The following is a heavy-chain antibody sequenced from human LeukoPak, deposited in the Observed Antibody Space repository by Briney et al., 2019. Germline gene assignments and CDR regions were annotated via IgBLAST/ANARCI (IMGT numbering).Heavy chain of an antibody. Sequence: GGSLRLSCAASGFTFSNFAMTWVRQAPGKGLEWVSSIVGSSSTYYADSLKGRFTISRDNAKNSLYLQMNSLRAEDTAVYYCARIGAGSSRDYWGQGALVTVSP. CDR1: GFTFSNFA. CDR3: ARIGAGSSRDY. J-gene: IGHJ4*02. V-gene: IGHV3-21*01. CDR2: IVGSSST. D-gene: IGHD6-13*01.